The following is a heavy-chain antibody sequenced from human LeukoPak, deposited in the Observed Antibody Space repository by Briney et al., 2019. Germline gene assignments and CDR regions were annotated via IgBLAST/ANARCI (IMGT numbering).Heavy chain of an antibody. V-gene: IGHV4-34*01. CDR2: INHSGST. Sequence: SETLSLTCAVYGGSFSGYYWSWIRQPPGKGLEWIGEINHSGSTNYNPSLKSRVTISVDTSKNQFSLKLSSVTAADTAIYTCASAATATVDYWGQGTLVTVSS. CDR1: GGSFSGYY. CDR3: ASAATATVDY. J-gene: IGHJ4*02. D-gene: IGHD1-1*01.